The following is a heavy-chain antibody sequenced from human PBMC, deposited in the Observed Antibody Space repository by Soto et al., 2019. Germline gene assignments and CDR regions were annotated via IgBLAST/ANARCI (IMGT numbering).Heavy chain of an antibody. Sequence: QVQLQESGPGLVKPSQTLSLTCTVSGGSISSGGYYWSWIRQHPGKGLEWIRYIYNSGSTYYNPSLKSRVTIPVDTSKNQCSLKLSSVTAADTAVYYCARVGGINWFDPWGQGTLVTVSS. V-gene: IGHV4-31*03. J-gene: IGHJ5*02. D-gene: IGHD3-16*01. CDR1: GGSISSGGYY. CDR2: IYNSGST. CDR3: ARVGGINWFDP.